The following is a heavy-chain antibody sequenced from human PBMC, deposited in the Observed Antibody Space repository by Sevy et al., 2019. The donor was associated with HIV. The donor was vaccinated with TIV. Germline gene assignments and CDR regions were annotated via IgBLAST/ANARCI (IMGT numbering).Heavy chain of an antibody. V-gene: IGHV3-23*01. CDR3: AKDLYYDNSLFDY. Sequence: GGSLRLSCVASEFRLSNYAMNWVRQAPGKGLEWVSGISGSGGSSYYADSVKGRFTISRYNSKNTLYLQMNSLRAEDTAMYYCAKDLYYDNSLFDYWGQGILVTVSS. D-gene: IGHD3-22*01. CDR1: EFRLSNYA. J-gene: IGHJ4*02. CDR2: ISGSGGSS.